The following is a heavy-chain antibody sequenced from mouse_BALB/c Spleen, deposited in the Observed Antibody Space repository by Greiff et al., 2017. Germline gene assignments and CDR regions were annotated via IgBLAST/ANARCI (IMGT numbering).Heavy chain of an antibody. J-gene: IGHJ3*01. CDR1: GYSITSGYY. D-gene: IGHD1-2*01. V-gene: IGHV3-6*02. Sequence: EVQLQQSGPGLVKPSQSLSLTCSVTGYSITSGYYWNWIRQFPGNKLEWMGYISYDGSNNYNPSLKNRISITRDTSKNQFFLKLNSVTTEDTATYYCANYYGYWTPFAYWGQGTLVTVSA. CDR3: ANYYGYWTPFAY. CDR2: ISYDGSN.